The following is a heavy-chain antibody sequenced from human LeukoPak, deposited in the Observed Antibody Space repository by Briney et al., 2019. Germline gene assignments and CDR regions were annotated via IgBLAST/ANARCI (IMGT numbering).Heavy chain of an antibody. CDR3: ARTNGDYVKASDY. Sequence: SETLSLTCTVSGGSISSSRYYWGWIRQPPGKGLEWIGSMYYSGSTFYNPSLQSRVSMSVDTSKNQFSLKLSSVTAADTAVYYCARTNGDYVKASDYWGQGTLVTVSS. J-gene: IGHJ4*02. V-gene: IGHV4-39*01. D-gene: IGHD4-17*01. CDR1: GGSISSSRYY. CDR2: MYYSGST.